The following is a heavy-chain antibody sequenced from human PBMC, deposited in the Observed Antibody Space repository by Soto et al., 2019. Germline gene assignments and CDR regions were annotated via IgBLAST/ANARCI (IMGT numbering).Heavy chain of an antibody. Sequence: QVQLVESGGGVVQPGRSLRLSCAASGFTFSSYGMHCVRQAPGKGLEWVAVISYDGSNKYYADSVKGRFTISRDNSKNTLYLQMNSLRAEDTAVYYCAKGRGYSGSPPDFWGQGTLVTVSS. CDR1: GFTFSSYG. CDR3: AKGRGYSGSPPDF. CDR2: ISYDGSNK. D-gene: IGHD5-12*01. J-gene: IGHJ4*02. V-gene: IGHV3-30*18.